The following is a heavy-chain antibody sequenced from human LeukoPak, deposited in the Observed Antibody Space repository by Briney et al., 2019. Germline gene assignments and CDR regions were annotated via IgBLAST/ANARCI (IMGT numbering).Heavy chain of an antibody. CDR3: ATSRGYDFDY. Sequence: GGSLRLSCAASGFTFNSYSMTWVRQAPGKGLEWVAYISSSSSSIYYADSVRGRFTISRDNAKNSLYLEMNSLRDEDTAVYYCATSRGYDFDYWGQGTLVTVSS. CDR2: ISSSSSSI. D-gene: IGHD2-15*01. V-gene: IGHV3-48*02. J-gene: IGHJ4*02. CDR1: GFTFNSYS.